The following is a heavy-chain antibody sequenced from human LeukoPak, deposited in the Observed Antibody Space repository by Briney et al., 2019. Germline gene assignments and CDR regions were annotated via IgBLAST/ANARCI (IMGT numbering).Heavy chain of an antibody. Sequence: SETLSLTCTVSGGSISSYYWSWIRQPAGKGLEWIGRIYTSGSTNYNPSLKSRVTMSVDTSKNQFSLKLSSVTAADTAVYYCARERVREQFPNFDYWGQGTLVTVSS. CDR1: GGSISSYY. D-gene: IGHD1/OR15-1a*01. J-gene: IGHJ4*02. CDR3: ARERVREQFPNFDY. V-gene: IGHV4-4*07. CDR2: IYTSGST.